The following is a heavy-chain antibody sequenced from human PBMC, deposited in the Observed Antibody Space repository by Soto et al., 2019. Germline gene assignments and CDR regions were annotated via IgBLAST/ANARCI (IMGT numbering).Heavy chain of an antibody. V-gene: IGHV1-69*02. CDR2: IIPILGIA. CDR1: GGTFSSYT. J-gene: IGHJ1*01. D-gene: IGHD6-13*01. Sequence: QVQLVQSGAEVKKPGSSVKVSCKASGGTFSSYTISWVRQAPGQGLEWMGRIIPILGIANYAQKFQGRVTITADQSTSTAYMELSSLRSEDTAVYYCARTAAAVVTYFQHWGQGTLVTVSS. CDR3: ARTAAAVVTYFQH.